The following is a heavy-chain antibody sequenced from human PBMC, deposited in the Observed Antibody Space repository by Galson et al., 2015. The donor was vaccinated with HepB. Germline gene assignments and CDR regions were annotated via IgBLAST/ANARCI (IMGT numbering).Heavy chain of an antibody. J-gene: IGHJ3*01. CDR3: PTQSRSDTYHTDSSDV. CDR2: IHLGDSDT. D-gene: IGHD2-21*01. Sequence: QSGAEVKKPGESLKISCQVASDTFPKFWLGWVRQVPGKGLEWMGFIHLGDSDTRYSPSFQGQVTISADRAASAAYMHWSSLKASDSAMYYRPTQSRSDTYHTDSSDVWGRGSLLIVSS. CDR1: SDTFPKFW. V-gene: IGHV5-51*01.